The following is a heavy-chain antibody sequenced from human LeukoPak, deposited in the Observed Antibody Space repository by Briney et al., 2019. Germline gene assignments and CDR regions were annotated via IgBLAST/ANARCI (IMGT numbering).Heavy chain of an antibody. CDR1: GFTFTSYG. V-gene: IGHV3-30*18. D-gene: IGHD3-16*01. CDR2: ISYDGGYQ. CDR3: AKDRRMMSPHYGMDV. Sequence: GRSLRLSCATSGFTFTSYGKHWVRQAPGKGLEWVTYISYDGGYQYYADSVKGPFTISRDNSKNTVYLQLNSLTPEDTAVYYCAKDRRMMSPHYGMDVWGQGTTVTVSS. J-gene: IGHJ6*02.